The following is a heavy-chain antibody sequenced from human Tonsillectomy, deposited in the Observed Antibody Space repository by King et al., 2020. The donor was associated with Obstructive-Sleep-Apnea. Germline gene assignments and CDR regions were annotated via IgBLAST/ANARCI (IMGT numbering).Heavy chain of an antibody. V-gene: IGHV3-23*04. Sequence: VQLVESGGDLVQPGGSLRLSCAASGFTFSSYAMSWVRQAPGKGLEWVSGISGSGGSTYHADSVKGRFTISRDNSKNTLYLQMNSLGAEDTAVYYCAKDPNYYESKGFFEVPYFDYWGQGTLVTVSS. D-gene: IGHD3-22*01. CDR3: AKDPNYYESKGFFEVPYFDY. CDR2: ISGSGGST. CDR1: GFTFSSYA. J-gene: IGHJ4*02.